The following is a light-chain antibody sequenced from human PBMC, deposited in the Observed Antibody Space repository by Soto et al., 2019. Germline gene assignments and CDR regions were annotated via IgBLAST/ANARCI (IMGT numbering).Light chain of an antibody. J-gene: IGKJ1*01. Sequence: DIQMTQSPSSLSASVGDRVSVTCRASQSISTFLNWHQQRPGEAPKLLIYAASSLQSGVPSRFSGRGSGADFTLTIVSLQPEDFATYDCQQSYTSPRRFGQGTKVEVK. V-gene: IGKV1-39*01. CDR1: QSISTF. CDR3: QQSYTSPRR. CDR2: AAS.